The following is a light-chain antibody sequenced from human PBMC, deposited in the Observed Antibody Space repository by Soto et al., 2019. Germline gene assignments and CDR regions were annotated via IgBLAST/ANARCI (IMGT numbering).Light chain of an antibody. V-gene: IGLV2-14*01. Sequence: QSVLAQPASVSGSSGQSITISCTGTDSDVGGYNSVSWYQQHPGRAPKVIIYEVTYRPSGISDRFSGSKSGNTASLTISGLQAEDEADYYCSSYTSSSNVVFGGGTKLTVL. CDR1: DSDVGGYNS. CDR2: EVT. CDR3: SSYTSSSNVV. J-gene: IGLJ2*01.